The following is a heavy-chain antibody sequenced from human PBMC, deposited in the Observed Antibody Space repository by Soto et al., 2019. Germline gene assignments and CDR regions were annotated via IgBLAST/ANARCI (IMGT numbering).Heavy chain of an antibody. D-gene: IGHD4-17*01. CDR1: GFTFSSYA. Sequence: EGSLRLSCAASGFTFSSYAMSWVRQAPGKGPEWVSAISGSGGSTYYADSVKGRFTISRDNSKNTLYLQMNSLRAEDTAVYYCAKDSAAYDYGDYYYYYYYMDVWGKGTTVTVSS. CDR3: AKDSAAYDYGDYYYYYYYMDV. V-gene: IGHV3-23*01. CDR2: ISGSGGST. J-gene: IGHJ6*03.